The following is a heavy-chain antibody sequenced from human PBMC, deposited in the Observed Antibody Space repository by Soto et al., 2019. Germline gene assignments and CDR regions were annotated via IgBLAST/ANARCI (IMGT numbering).Heavy chain of an antibody. CDR2: INAGNGNT. V-gene: IGHV1-3*01. CDR3: ARRSIVGAPYYFDY. Sequence: ASVKVSCTASGYTFTSYAMQWVRQAPGQRLEWMGWINAGNGNTKYSQKFQGRVTITRDTSASTAYMELSSLRSEDTAVYYCARRSIVGAPYYFDYWGQGTLVTVSS. J-gene: IGHJ4*02. CDR1: GYTFTSYA. D-gene: IGHD1-26*01.